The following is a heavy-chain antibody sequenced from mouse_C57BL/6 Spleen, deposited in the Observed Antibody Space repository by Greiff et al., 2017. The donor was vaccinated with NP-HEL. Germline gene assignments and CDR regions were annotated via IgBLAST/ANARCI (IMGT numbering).Heavy chain of an antibody. J-gene: IGHJ4*01. CDR2: INPSNGGT. D-gene: IGHD1-1*01. Sequence: QVQLQQPGTELVKPGASVKLSCKASGYTFTSYWMHWVKQRPGQGLEWIGNINPSNGGTNYNEKFKSKATLTVDKSSSTAYIQLSSLTSEDSAVYYCARSDYYGSSPYYYAMDYWGQGTSVTVSS. V-gene: IGHV1-53*01. CDR3: ARSDYYGSSPYYYAMDY. CDR1: GYTFTSYW.